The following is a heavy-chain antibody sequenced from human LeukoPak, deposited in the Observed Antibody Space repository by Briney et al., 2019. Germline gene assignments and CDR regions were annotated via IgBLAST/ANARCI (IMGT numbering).Heavy chain of an antibody. CDR2: ISAYNGNT. CDR1: GYTFTSYG. Sequence: GASVKVSCKASGYTFTSYGISWVRQAPGQGLEWMGWISAYNGNTNYAQKLQGRVTMTTDTSTSTAYMELRSLRSDDTAVYYCARGADDYGAYGANGHDYWGQGTLVTVSS. J-gene: IGHJ4*02. V-gene: IGHV1-18*01. CDR3: ARGADDYGAYGANGHDY. D-gene: IGHD4-17*01.